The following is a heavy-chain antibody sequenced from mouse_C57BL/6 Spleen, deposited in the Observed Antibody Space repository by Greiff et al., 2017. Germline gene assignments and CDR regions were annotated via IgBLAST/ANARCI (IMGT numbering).Heavy chain of an antibody. Sequence: QVHLQQSGPELVKPGASVKISCKASGYAFSSSWMNWVKQRPGKGLEWIGRIYPGDGDTNYNGKFKGKATLTADKSSSKAYMQLSSLTSEDSAVYFCAREGLRRAMDYWGQGTSVTVSS. CDR2: IYPGDGDT. D-gene: IGHD2-4*01. J-gene: IGHJ4*01. CDR1: GYAFSSSW. V-gene: IGHV1-82*01. CDR3: AREGLRRAMDY.